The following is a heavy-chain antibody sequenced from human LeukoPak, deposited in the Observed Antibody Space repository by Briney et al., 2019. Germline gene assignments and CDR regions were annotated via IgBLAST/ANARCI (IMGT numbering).Heavy chain of an antibody. CDR1: GGSISSSSYY. CDR3: ATSHFWSGYYGV. D-gene: IGHD3-3*02. CDR2: IYYSGST. Sequence: SETLSLTCTVSGGSISSSSYYWGWIRQPPGKGLEWIGSIYYSGSTYYNPSPKSRVTISVDTSKNQFSLKLSSVTAADTAVYYCATSHFWSGYYGVWGQGTLVTVSS. V-gene: IGHV4-39*01. J-gene: IGHJ4*02.